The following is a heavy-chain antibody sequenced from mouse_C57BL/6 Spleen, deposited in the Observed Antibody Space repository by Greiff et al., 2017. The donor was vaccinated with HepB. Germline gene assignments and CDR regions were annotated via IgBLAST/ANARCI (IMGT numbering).Heavy chain of an antibody. CDR1: GYTFTSYW. Sequence: QVQLQQSGAELAKPGASVKLSCKASGYTFTSYWMHWVKQRPGQGLEWIGYINPSSGYTKYNQKFKDKATLTAAKSSSTAYMQLSSLTYEDSAVYYCAMLDSSGYVEFAYWGQGTLVTVSA. V-gene: IGHV1-7*01. CDR3: AMLDSSGYVEFAY. D-gene: IGHD3-2*02. J-gene: IGHJ3*01. CDR2: INPSSGYT.